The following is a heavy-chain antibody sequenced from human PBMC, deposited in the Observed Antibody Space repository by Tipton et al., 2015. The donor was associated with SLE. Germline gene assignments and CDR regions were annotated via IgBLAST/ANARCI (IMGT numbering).Heavy chain of an antibody. J-gene: IGHJ3*02. CDR2: IDILSDF. CDR3: ARSGPTLHAFDI. Sequence: GSLRLSCAASGFNFDDNAINWVRQAPGKGLEWVSSIDILSDFNHADSVKGRFTVSRDKAKNSVFLQMDSLRVEDTGVYYCARSGPTLHAFDIWGQGTMVTVSS. V-gene: IGHV3-69-1*02. D-gene: IGHD3-10*01. CDR1: GFNFDDNA.